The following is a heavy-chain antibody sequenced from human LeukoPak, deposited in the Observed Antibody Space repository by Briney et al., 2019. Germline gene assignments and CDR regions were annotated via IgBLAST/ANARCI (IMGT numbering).Heavy chain of an antibody. CDR2: IHSDGRST. D-gene: IGHD5-18*01. CDR1: GFTFSTYW. V-gene: IGHV3-74*01. J-gene: IGHJ4*02. Sequence: GGSLRLSCAASGFTFSTYWMHWVRQAPGKGLVWVSRIHSDGRSTSYADSVNGRFTISRDNAKNTLYLQMNSLRAEDTAAYYCARDRPGNTAIDYWGQGTLVTVSS. CDR3: ARDRPGNTAIDY.